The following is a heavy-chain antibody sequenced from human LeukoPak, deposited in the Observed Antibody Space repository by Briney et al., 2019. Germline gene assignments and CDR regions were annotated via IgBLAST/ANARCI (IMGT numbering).Heavy chain of an antibody. CDR3: AGVDDYGDFRTFDY. J-gene: IGHJ4*02. V-gene: IGHV3-23*01. CDR2: ISGSGGST. D-gene: IGHD4-17*01. CDR1: EFTFSSYA. Sequence: GGPLNPSWPASEFTFSSYAMSWVRQAQGKGLEWASAISGSGGSTYYADSVKGRFTISRDNSKNTLYLQMNSLRAEDTAVYYCAGVDDYGDFRTFDYWGQGTLVTVSS.